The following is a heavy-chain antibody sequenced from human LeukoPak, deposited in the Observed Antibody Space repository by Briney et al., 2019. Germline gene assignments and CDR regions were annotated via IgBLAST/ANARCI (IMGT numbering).Heavy chain of an antibody. D-gene: IGHD6-19*01. CDR2: ISYDGSNK. V-gene: IGHV3-30-3*01. Sequence: GRSLRLSCAASRFTFSTYTMHWVRQAPGKGLEWVAVISYDGSNKYYADSVKGRFTISRDTSKNTLYLQMNSLRAEDTAVYYCARDAAVAGAVNWFDPWGQGTLVTVSS. CDR3: ARDAAVAGAVNWFDP. CDR1: RFTFSTYT. J-gene: IGHJ5*02.